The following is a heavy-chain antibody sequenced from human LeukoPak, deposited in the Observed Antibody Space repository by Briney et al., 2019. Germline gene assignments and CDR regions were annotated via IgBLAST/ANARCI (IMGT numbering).Heavy chain of an antibody. D-gene: IGHD6-19*01. CDR3: AREGYSSGKIDY. CDR1: GFTFSSYW. CDR2: IKQDGSEK. J-gene: IGHJ4*02. Sequence: GGSLRLSCAASGFTFSSYWMSWVRQAPGKGLEWVANIKQDGSEKYYVDSVKGRFTIPRDNAKKSVYLQMNSLRAEDTAVYYCAREGYSSGKIDYWGQGTLVTVSS. V-gene: IGHV3-7*01.